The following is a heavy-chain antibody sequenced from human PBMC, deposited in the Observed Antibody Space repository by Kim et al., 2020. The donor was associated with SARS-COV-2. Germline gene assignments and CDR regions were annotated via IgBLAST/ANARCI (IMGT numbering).Heavy chain of an antibody. CDR2: FDPEDGET. V-gene: IGHV1-24*01. D-gene: IGHD2-2*01. Sequence: ASVKVSCKVSGYTLTELSMHWVRQAPGKGLEWMGGFDPEDGETIYAQKFQGRVTMTEDTTTDTAYMELSSLRSEDTAVYYCATAPVVVVPAANPRRYYYYYGMDVWGQGTTVTVSS. CDR1: GYTLTELS. J-gene: IGHJ6*02. CDR3: ATAPVVVVPAANPRRYYYYYGMDV.